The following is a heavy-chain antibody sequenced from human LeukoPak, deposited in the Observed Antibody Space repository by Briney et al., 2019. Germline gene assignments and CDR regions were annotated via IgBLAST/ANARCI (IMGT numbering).Heavy chain of an antibody. CDR3: ADYDSFDY. J-gene: IGHJ4*02. CDR1: GGSISGSSYY. CDR2: IYYSGST. D-gene: IGHD3-3*01. V-gene: IGHV4-39*01. Sequence: PSETLSLTCTVSGGSISGSSYYWGWIRQPPGKGLEWIGSIYYSGSTYYNPSLKSRVTISVDTSKNQFSLKLSSVTAADTAVYYCADYDSFDYWGQGTLVTVSS.